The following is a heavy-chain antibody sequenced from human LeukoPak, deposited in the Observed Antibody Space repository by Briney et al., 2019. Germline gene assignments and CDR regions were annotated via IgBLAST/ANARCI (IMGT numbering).Heavy chain of an antibody. CDR2: ISGSGGST. CDR3: ANLGSPRLTGFTKSIY. V-gene: IGHV3-23*01. CDR1: GFTFSSYA. J-gene: IGHJ4*02. D-gene: IGHD1-1*01. Sequence: GGSLRLSCAASGFTFSSYAMSWVRQAPGKGLEWVSAISGSGGSTYYADSEKGRFTISRDNSKNSLYLQMDSLRPEDTAFYYCANLGSPRLTGFTKSIYWGQGTLVTVSS.